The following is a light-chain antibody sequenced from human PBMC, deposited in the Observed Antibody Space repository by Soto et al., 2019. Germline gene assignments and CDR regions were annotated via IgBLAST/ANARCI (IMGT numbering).Light chain of an antibody. CDR1: QSVLYNSNNKNY. Sequence: DIVMTQSPDSLAVSLGERATINCKSSQSVLYNSNNKNYLAWYQQKPGQPPKLLIYWASTRESGVPDRFSGSGSGTDFTLTISSLQAADVAVYYCQQYFGNPRTFGQGTKVEIK. J-gene: IGKJ1*01. CDR3: QQYFGNPRT. V-gene: IGKV4-1*01. CDR2: WAS.